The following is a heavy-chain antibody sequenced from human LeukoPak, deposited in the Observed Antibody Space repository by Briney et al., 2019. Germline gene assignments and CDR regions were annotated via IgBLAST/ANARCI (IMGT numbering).Heavy chain of an antibody. Sequence: SQTLSLTCAVYGGSFSGYYWSWIRQPPGKGLEWIGEINHSGSTNYNPSLKSRVTISVDTSKNQFSLKLSSVTAADTAVYYCARHPTRTAAGTPWDYWGQGTLVTVSS. CDR1: GGSFSGYY. D-gene: IGHD6-13*01. CDR2: INHSGST. V-gene: IGHV4-34*01. CDR3: ARHPTRTAAGTPWDY. J-gene: IGHJ4*02.